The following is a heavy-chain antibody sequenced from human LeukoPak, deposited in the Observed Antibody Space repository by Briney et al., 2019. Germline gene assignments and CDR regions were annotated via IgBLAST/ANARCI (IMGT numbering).Heavy chain of an antibody. CDR2: IKQDGSEK. CDR3: ARAIQLWSYYFDY. V-gene: IGHV3-7*01. Sequence: GGSLRLSCVASGFTFKDYWMSWVRQAPGKGLEWVANIKQDGSEKYYVDSVKGRFTISRDNAKNSLYLQMNSLRAEDTAVYYCARAIQLWSYYFDYWGQGTLVTVSS. CDR1: GFTFKDYW. D-gene: IGHD5-18*01. J-gene: IGHJ4*02.